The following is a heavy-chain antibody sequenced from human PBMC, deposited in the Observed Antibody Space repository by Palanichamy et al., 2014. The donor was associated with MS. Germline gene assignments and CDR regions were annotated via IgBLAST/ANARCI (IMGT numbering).Heavy chain of an antibody. V-gene: IGHV3-23*01. D-gene: IGHD4-17*01. CDR2: ISGSGDTT. CDR1: IHLSSYA. CDR3: ATSMTTVTTGGK. J-gene: IGHJ4*02. Sequence: EVQLLESGGGLVQPGGSRETLLCSLWIHLSSYAMSWVRQAPGKGLEWVSVISGSGDTTYYADSVKGRFTISRDNSKNTLYLQMNSLRADDTTVYYCATSMTTVTTGGKWGQGTLVTVSS.